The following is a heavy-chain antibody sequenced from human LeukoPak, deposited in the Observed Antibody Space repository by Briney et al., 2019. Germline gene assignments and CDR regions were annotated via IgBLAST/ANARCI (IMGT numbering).Heavy chain of an antibody. V-gene: IGHV3-9*01. CDR2: ISWNSCSI. CDR3: AKDKGAVGAYGMDV. CDR1: GFTFDDYA. Sequence: GGSLRLSCAASGFTFDDYAMHWVRQAPGKGLEWGSGISWNSCSIGYADSVKGRFTISRDNAKNSLYLQMNSLRAEDTALYYCAKDKGAVGAYGMDVWGQGTTVTVSS. J-gene: IGHJ6*02. D-gene: IGHD2-15*01.